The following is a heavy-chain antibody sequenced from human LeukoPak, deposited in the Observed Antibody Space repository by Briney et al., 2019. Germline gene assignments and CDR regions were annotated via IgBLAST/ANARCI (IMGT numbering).Heavy chain of an antibody. D-gene: IGHD6-13*01. CDR1: GFTFSNYV. CDR3: AKVPAAGHY. CDR2: ISGSGGIT. V-gene: IGHV3-23*01. J-gene: IGHJ4*02. Sequence: GGSLRLSCAASGFTFSNYVVSWVRQAPGKGLEWVSAISGSGGITYYADSVKGRFTISRDNSKNTVYLQMNSLRAEDTAVYSCAKVPAAGHYWGQGTLVTDSS.